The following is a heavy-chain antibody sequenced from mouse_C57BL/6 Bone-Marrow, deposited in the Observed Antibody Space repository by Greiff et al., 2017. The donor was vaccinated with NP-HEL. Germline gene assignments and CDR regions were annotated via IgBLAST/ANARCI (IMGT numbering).Heavy chain of an antibody. CDR3: TRAVYYYGTMDY. V-gene: IGHV5-9-1*02. D-gene: IGHD1-1*01. J-gene: IGHJ4*01. CDR1: GFTFSSYA. Sequence: EVQRVESGEGLVKPGGSLKLSCAASGFTFSSYAMSWVRQTPEKRLEWVAYISSGGDYIYYADTVKGRFTISRDNARNTLYLQMSSLKSEDTAMYYCTRAVYYYGTMDYWGQGTSVTVSS. CDR2: ISSGGDYI.